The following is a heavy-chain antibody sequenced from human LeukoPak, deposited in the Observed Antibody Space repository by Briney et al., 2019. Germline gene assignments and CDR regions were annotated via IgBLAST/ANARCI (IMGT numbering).Heavy chain of an antibody. CDR1: ADSFSSHY. CDR3: ARDLVTVTKGFDI. V-gene: IGHV4-59*11. D-gene: IGHD4-17*01. J-gene: IGHJ3*02. Sequence: PSETLSLTCAVSADSFSSHYWTWIRQPPGKGLEWIGNISYIGSTNYNPSLKSRVTISIETSKNQFSLKLSSVTAADTAVYYCARDLVTVTKGFDIWGQGTMVTVSS. CDR2: ISYIGST.